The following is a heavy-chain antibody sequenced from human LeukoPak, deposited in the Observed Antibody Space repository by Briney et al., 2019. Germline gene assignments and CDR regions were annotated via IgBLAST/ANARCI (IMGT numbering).Heavy chain of an antibody. Sequence: PGGSLRLSCEASGLTFSRDWMGWVRQAPGKGLEWVANIRQDGGETYYGDSVKGRFIISRDNAKNSLFLQMSRLRAEDTAVYYCATYSSLNTREFQYWGQGTLVTVSP. CDR2: IRQDGGET. CDR1: GLTFSRDW. V-gene: IGHV3-7*01. D-gene: IGHD3-22*01. CDR3: ATYSSLNTREFQY. J-gene: IGHJ1*01.